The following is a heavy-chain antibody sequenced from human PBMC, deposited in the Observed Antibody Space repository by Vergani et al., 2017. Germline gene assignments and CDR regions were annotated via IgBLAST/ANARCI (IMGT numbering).Heavy chain of an antibody. CDR1: GYTFTSYG. Sequence: QVHLLQSGAEVKKPGASVKVSCKASGYTFTSYGISWVRQAPGQGLEWMGWISAYNGNTNYAQKLQGRVTMTTDTSTSTAYMELRSLRSDDTAVYYCARDPDIVVVPAAPYYYYYYGMDVWGQGP. CDR2: ISAYNGNT. CDR3: ARDPDIVVVPAAPYYYYYYGMDV. J-gene: IGHJ6*02. V-gene: IGHV1-18*04. D-gene: IGHD2-2*01.